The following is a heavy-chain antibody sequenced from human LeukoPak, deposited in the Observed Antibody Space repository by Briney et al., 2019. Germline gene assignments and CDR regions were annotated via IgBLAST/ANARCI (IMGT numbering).Heavy chain of an antibody. CDR3: ARTYYYGSGSYTLDY. D-gene: IGHD3-10*01. V-gene: IGHV3-48*03. Sequence: GGSLRLSCAASGFVFSSYAMSWVRQTPARGLEWVSYISSSGSTIYYADSVKGRFTISRDNAKNSLYLQMNSLRAEDTAVYYCARTYYYGSGSYTLDYWGQGTLVTVSS. CDR2: ISSSGSTI. CDR1: GFVFSSYA. J-gene: IGHJ4*02.